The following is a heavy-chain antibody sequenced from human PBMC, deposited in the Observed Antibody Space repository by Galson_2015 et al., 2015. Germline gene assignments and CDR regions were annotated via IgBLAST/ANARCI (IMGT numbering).Heavy chain of an antibody. CDR3: TRLNTDYYDSSGYYNERDY. D-gene: IGHD3-22*01. V-gene: IGHV3-73*01. CDR2: IRSKANSYAT. Sequence: SLRLSCEASGLTFSGSAMHWVRQASGKGLVWVGRIRSKANSYATAYAASVKGRFTISRDDSKNTAYLQMNSLKTEDTAVYYCTRLNTDYYDSSGYYNERDYWGQGTLVTVSS. CDR1: GLTFSGSA. J-gene: IGHJ4*02.